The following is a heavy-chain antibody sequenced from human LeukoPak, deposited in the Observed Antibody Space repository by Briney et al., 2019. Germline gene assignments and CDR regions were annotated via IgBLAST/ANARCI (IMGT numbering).Heavy chain of an antibody. CDR2: IRSSGSTI. J-gene: IGHJ4*02. D-gene: IGHD4-17*01. Sequence: GALRLSCAASGFTVSSNYMSWVRQAPGKGLEWVSNIRSSGSTIYYADSVKGRFTISRDNAENSLYLQMNSLRVEDTAVYYCARDDYGDRKPFASWGQGTLVTVSS. CDR3: ARDDYGDRKPFAS. CDR1: GFTVSSNY. V-gene: IGHV3-48*01.